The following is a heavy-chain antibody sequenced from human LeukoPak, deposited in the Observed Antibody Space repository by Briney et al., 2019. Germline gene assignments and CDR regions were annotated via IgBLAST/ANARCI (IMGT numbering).Heavy chain of an antibody. CDR2: IIPIFGTA. V-gene: IGHV1-69*01. CDR3: ARARNFGVVTHNWFDP. D-gene: IGHD3-3*01. J-gene: IGHJ5*02. CDR1: GGTFSSYA. Sequence: GASVKVSCKASGGTFSSYAISWVRQAPGQGLEWMGGIIPIFGTANYAQKFQGRVTITADESTSTAYMELSSLRSEDTAVYYCARARNFGVVTHNWFDPWGQGTLGTVSS.